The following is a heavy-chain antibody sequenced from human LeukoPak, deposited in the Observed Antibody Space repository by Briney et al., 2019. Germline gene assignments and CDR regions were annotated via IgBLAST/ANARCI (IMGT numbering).Heavy chain of an antibody. CDR1: GFTFSDYY. J-gene: IGHJ4*02. CDR3: ARNVSSSWTSDY. D-gene: IGHD6-13*01. CDR2: ISSSGSTI. V-gene: IGHV3-11*01. Sequence: GGSLRLSCAASGFTFSDYYMSWIRQSPGKGLEWVSYISSSGSTIYCADSVKGRFTIYRDNAKNSLYLQMNSLRAEDTAVYYCARNVSSSWTSDYWGQGTLVTVSS.